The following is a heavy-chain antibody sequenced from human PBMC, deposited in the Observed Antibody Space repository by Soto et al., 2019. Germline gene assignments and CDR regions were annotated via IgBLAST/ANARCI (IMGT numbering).Heavy chain of an antibody. V-gene: IGHV3-73*01. J-gene: IGHJ3*02. D-gene: IGHD5-18*01. CDR2: IRSKTNSYAT. CDR1: GFTFSGSA. CDR3: TTLTAPDAFDI. Sequence: GGSLRLSCAASGFTFSGSAMHWVRQASGKGLEWVGRIRSKTNSYATAYAASVKGRFTISRDDSKNTAYLQMSSLKSEDTAVYYCTTLTAPDAFDIWGQGTMVTVSS.